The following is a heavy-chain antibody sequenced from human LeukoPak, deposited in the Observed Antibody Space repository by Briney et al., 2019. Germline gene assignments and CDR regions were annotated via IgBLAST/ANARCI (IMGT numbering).Heavy chain of an antibody. V-gene: IGHV1-69*13. CDR3: ARGDSGSYYSGDY. Sequence: ASVKVSCKASGGTFSSYAISWVRQAPGQGLEWMGGIIPIFGTANYAQKFQGRVTITADESTSTAYMELSSLRSEDTAVYYCARGDSGSYYSGDYWGQGTLVTVSS. CDR2: IIPIFGTA. J-gene: IGHJ4*02. D-gene: IGHD1-26*01. CDR1: GGTFSSYA.